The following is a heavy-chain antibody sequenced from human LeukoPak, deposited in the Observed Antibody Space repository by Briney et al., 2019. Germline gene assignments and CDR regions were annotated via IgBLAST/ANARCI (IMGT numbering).Heavy chain of an antibody. V-gene: IGHV3-48*01. D-gene: IGHD3-16*02. CDR1: GFTFSSYA. CDR2: ISSSSSIV. J-gene: IGHJ4*02. Sequence: GGSLRLSCAASGFTFSSYAMSWVRQAPGKGLEWVSYISSSSSIVYYADSVKGRFTISRDNAKNSLYLQMNSLRAEDTAVYYCARSMITFGGVIAVWGQGTLVTVSS. CDR3: ARSMITFGGVIAV.